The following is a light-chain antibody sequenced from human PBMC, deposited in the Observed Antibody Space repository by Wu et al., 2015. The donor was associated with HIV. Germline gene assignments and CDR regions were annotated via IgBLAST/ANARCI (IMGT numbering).Light chain of an antibody. J-gene: IGKJ1*01. V-gene: IGKV1-5*03. CDR3: QQYNSYSWT. CDR1: QNIFSW. CDR2: KAS. Sequence: DIQMTQSPSTLSASVGDRVTITCRASQNIFSWLAWYQQKPGKAPKLLIYKASNLESGVPSRFSGSASGTEFTLTISSLQPDDFATYYCQQYNSYSWTFGQGTKVEIK.